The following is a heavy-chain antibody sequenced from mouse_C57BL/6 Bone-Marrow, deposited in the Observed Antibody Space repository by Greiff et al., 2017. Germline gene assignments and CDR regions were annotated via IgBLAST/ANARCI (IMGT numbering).Heavy chain of an antibody. D-gene: IGHD1-1*01. CDR3: APIATDWYFDV. CDR2: INPYTGGT. CDR1: GYTFTDYY. Sequence: EVQLQQSGPVLVKPGASVKMSCKASGYTFTDYYMHWVKQSHGKSLEWIGGINPYTGGTSYNQKFKGKATLTVDKSSSTAYMELNSLTSEDSAVYCFAPIATDWYFDVWGTGTTVTVSS. V-gene: IGHV1-19*01. J-gene: IGHJ1*03.